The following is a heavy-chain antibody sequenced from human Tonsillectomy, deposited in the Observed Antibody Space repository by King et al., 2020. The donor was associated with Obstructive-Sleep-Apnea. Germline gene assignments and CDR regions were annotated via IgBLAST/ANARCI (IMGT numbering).Heavy chain of an antibody. J-gene: IGHJ3*02. CDR3: ARVLHYYDSSGYSIDAFDI. D-gene: IGHD3-22*01. V-gene: IGHV1-69*01. CDR2: IIPIFGTA. CDR1: GGTFSSYA. Sequence: QLVQSGAEVKKPGSSVKVSCKASGGTFSSYAISWVRQAPGQGLEWMGGIIPIFGTANYAQKFQGRVTITADESTSTAYMELSSLRSEDTAVYYCARVLHYYDSSGYSIDAFDIWGQGTMVTVSS.